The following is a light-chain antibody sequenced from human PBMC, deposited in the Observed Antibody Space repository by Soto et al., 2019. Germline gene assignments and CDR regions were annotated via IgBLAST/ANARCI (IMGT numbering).Light chain of an antibody. V-gene: IGKV1-39*01. Sequence: DIQITQSPSSLSASPAYPVPITFTSIQTISSYLNWYQQKPGKAPKLLIYAASSLQSGVPSRFSGSGSGTDFTLTINSLQPEDFATYYCQTGGTTPPWTFGQGTKVDIK. CDR1: QTISSY. CDR3: QTGGTTPPWT. J-gene: IGKJ1*01. CDR2: AAS.